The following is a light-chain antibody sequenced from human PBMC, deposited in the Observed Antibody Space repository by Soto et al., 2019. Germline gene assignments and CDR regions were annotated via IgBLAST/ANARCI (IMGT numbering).Light chain of an antibody. CDR2: GAS. CDR3: PQYNNWPPFT. CDR1: QTVSSN. Sequence: EVVMTQSPATLSVSPGESATLSCRASQTVSSNLAWYQHKPGQAPRLLIYGASTRATGIPARFSGSGSGTDFTLTINNLQSEDSAVYFCPQYNNWPPFTSGPGTKVDIK. V-gene: IGKV3-15*01. J-gene: IGKJ3*01.